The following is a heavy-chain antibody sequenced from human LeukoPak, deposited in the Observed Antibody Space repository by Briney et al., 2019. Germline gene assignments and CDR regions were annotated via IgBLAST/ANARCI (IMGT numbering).Heavy chain of an antibody. J-gene: IGHJ6*04. CDR1: GGSFRGYY. D-gene: IGHD6-13*01. CDR3: ARLPRGSSYHKDYYGMDV. V-gene: IGHV4-34*01. Sequence: PSETLSLTWAVYGGSFRGYYWSWIRQPPGKGLGGIGEINHSGGTNSNPSLKSRVTISVDTSKNQFSLKLSPVTAVDTAVYYCARLPRGSSYHKDYYGMDVWGKGTTVTVT. CDR2: INHSGGT.